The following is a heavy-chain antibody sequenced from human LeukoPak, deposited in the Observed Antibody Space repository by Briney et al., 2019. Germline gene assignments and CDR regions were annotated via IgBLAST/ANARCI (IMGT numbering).Heavy chain of an antibody. CDR3: AKAKGWLQIFDY. CDR2: ISGSAGST. D-gene: IGHD6-19*01. Sequence: PGGSLRLSCAASGFTVSSNYMSWVRQAPGKGLEWVSTISGSAGSTYYADSVKGRFTISRDNSKNTLYLQMNSLRAEGTAVYYCAKAKGWLQIFDYWGQGTLVTVSS. V-gene: IGHV3-23*01. J-gene: IGHJ4*02. CDR1: GFTVSSNY.